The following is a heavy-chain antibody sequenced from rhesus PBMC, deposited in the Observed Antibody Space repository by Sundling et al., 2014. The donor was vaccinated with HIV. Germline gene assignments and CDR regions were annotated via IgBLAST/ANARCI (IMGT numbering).Heavy chain of an antibody. CDR2: ISDTGKTI. J-gene: IGHJ6*01. CDR3: TREGQYYYSGSYYYGLDS. CDR1: GFNFSGYD. Sequence: EVQLVESGGGLVQPGGSLRLSCAASGFNFSGYDMTWVRQALGKGLEWVSSISDTGKTIYYADSVKGRFTISRDNAKNSLSLQMNSLATEDTAVYYCTREGQYYYSGSYYYGLDSWGQGVVVTVSS. D-gene: IGHD3-16*01. V-gene: IGHV3S4*01.